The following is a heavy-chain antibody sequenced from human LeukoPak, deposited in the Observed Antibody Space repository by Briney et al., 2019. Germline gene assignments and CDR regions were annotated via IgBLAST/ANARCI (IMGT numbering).Heavy chain of an antibody. D-gene: IGHD4/OR15-4a*01. J-gene: IGHJ6*03. V-gene: IGHV4-34*01. CDR3: ARVRVPRIYYYYYMDV. CDR2: INHSGST. CDR1: GGSFSGYY. Sequence: PSETLSLTCAVYGGSFSGYYWSWIRQPPGEGLEWIGEINHSGSTNYNPSLKSRVTISVDTSKNQFSLKLSSVTAADTAVYYCARVRVPRIYYYYYMDVWGKGTTVTVSS.